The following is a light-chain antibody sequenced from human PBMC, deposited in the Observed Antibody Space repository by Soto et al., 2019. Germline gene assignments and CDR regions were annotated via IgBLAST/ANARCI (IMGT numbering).Light chain of an antibody. CDR1: QSVSSSY. Sequence: SPGTLSLSPGERATLSCRASQSVSSSYLAWYQQKPGQAPRLLIYGASSRATGIPDRFSGSGSGTDFTLTISRLEPEDFAVYYCQQDGRAPMTFGHETRLNIK. CDR3: QQDGRAPMT. V-gene: IGKV3-20*01. CDR2: GAS. J-gene: IGKJ5*01.